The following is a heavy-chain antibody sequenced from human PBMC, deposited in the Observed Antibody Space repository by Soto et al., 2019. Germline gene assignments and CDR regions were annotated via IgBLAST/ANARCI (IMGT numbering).Heavy chain of an antibody. J-gene: IGHJ4*02. V-gene: IGHV4-34*01. CDR1: GGSFSGYY. Sequence: SETLSLTCAVYGGSFSGYYWSWIRQPPGKGLEWIGEINHSGSTNYNPSIKSRVTISVDTSKNQFSMKLSSVTAADTAVYYCARGLRHYDFWSGPRSRFDYWGQGTLVTVSS. CDR3: ARGLRHYDFWSGPRSRFDY. D-gene: IGHD3-3*01. CDR2: INHSGST.